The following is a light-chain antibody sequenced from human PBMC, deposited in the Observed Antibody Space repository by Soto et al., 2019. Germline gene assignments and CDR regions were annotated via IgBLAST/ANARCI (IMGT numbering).Light chain of an antibody. Sequence: QSALTQPPSASGSPGQSVTISCTGTSSDVGGYNYVSWYHQHPGKAPKLMIYEVSKRPSGVPDRFSGSKSGNTASLTVSGLEAEDEADYYCSSYAGSNNLYVFGTGTKLTVL. CDR2: EVS. V-gene: IGLV2-8*01. CDR1: SSDVGGYNY. CDR3: SSYAGSNNLYV. J-gene: IGLJ1*01.